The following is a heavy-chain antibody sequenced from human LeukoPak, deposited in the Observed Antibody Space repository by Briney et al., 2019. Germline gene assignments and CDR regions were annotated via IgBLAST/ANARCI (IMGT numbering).Heavy chain of an antibody. CDR1: GFSLRTSGVG. V-gene: IGHV2-5*02. CDR2: IYWDDDK. J-gene: IGHJ4*02. D-gene: IGHD3-9*01. Sequence: SGPTLLNPTPTLTLTCTFSGFSLRTSGVGVGWIRQPPGKALEWLSLIYWDDDKRYTPSLKSRLTITKDTSKNQVDLTMTNMDPVDTATYYCAHFQGPYYDILTGQFDYWGQGTLVTVSS. CDR3: AHFQGPYYDILTGQFDY.